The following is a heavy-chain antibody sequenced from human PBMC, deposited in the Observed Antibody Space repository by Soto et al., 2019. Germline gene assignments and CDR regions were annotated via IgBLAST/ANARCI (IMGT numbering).Heavy chain of an antibody. J-gene: IGHJ6*02. CDR3: ARMGSQRYYYYGMDV. D-gene: IGHD6-25*01. V-gene: IGHV3-21*01. CDR2: ISSSSSYI. Sequence: EVQLVESGGGLVKPGGSLRLSCAASGFTFSSYSMNWVRQAPGKGLEWVSSISSSSSYIYYADSVKGRFTISRDNAKNSLYLPMTSLRAEDTAVYYCARMGSQRYYYYGMDVWGQGTTVTV. CDR1: GFTFSSYS.